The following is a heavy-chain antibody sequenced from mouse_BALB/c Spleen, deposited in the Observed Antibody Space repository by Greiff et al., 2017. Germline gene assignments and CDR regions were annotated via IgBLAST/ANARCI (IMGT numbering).Heavy chain of an antibody. V-gene: IGHV3-2*02. D-gene: IGHD2-10*02. CDR2: ISYSGST. CDR1: GYSITSDYA. J-gene: IGHJ4*01. Sequence: EVMLVESGPGLVKPSQSLSLTCTVTGYSITSDYAWNWIRQFPANKLVWMGSISYSGSTSYNPSLKSRISITRDTSKNQFFLQLNSVTTEDTATYYGARGEYGNLYDAMDYWGQGTSVTVSS. CDR3: ARGEYGNLYDAMDY.